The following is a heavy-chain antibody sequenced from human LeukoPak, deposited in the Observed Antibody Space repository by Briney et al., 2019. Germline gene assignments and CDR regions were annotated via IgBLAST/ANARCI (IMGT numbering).Heavy chain of an antibody. CDR1: GYTFTTYG. CDR3: ARGSYSGYEDY. D-gene: IGHD5-12*01. V-gene: IGHV1-18*01. Sequence: EASVKVSCKASGYTFTTYGISWVRQAPGQGLEWMGWVSGNNGNTNYAQKLQGRVTMTTDTSTNTAYMELRSLRSDDTAVYYCARGSYSGYEDYWGQGTLVTVSS. J-gene: IGHJ4*02. CDR2: VSGNNGNT.